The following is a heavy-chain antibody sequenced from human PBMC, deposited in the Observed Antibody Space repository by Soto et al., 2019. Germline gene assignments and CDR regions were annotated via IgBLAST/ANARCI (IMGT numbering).Heavy chain of an antibody. J-gene: IGHJ6*02. CDR3: RDEGVPINSGASVGRGDV. CDR2: ISYGGSSK. V-gene: IGHV3-30*03. D-gene: IGHD1-26*01. CDR1: GFTFSHLC. Sequence: QVQLVESGGGVVQPGGSLRLSCIASGFTFSHLCMPWVRQAPGKGLEWVSVISYGGSSKYYNDSVRGRFTISRDNSKSTLYLQMNSLRAEYPAVYNFRDEGVPINSGASVGRGDVWGQGTTVNVSS.